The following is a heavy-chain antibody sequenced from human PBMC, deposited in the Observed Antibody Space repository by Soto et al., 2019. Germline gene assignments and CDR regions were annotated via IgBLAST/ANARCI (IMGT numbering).Heavy chain of an antibody. V-gene: IGHV1-69*13. CDR3: ASNVKIVVVPAAMPYYGMDV. CDR2: IIPIFGTA. CDR1: GGTFSSYA. J-gene: IGHJ6*02. D-gene: IGHD2-2*01. Sequence: ASVKVSCKASGGTFSSYAISWVRQAPGQGLEWMGGIIPIFGTANCAQKFQGRVTITADESTSTAYMELSSLRSEDTAVYYCASNVKIVVVPAAMPYYGMDVWGQGTTVTVSS.